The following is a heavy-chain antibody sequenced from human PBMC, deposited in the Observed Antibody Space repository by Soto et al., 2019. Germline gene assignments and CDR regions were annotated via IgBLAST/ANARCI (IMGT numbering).Heavy chain of an antibody. CDR1: GFTFRSFG. D-gene: IGHD1-26*01. V-gene: IGHV3-30*18. CDR2: ISYDGTNK. J-gene: IGHJ3*02. CDR3: AKVLPATGIEGGGDAFDI. Sequence: QVQLVESGGGVVQPGRSLRLSCAASGFTFRSFGMHWIRQAPGKGLEWVALISYDGTNKYYADSVRGRFTISRDNSKNTLYLEMNNLRIEDTAVYYWAKVLPATGIEGGGDAFDIWGQGTMVTVSS.